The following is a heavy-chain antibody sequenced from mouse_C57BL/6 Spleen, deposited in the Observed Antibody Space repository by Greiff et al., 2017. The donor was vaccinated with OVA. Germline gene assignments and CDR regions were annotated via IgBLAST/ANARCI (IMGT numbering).Heavy chain of an antibody. V-gene: IGHV5-4*01. J-gene: IGHJ2*01. CDR1: GFTFSSYA. CDR2: LSDGGSYT. CDR3: ARGDDGYYGY. D-gene: IGHD2-3*01. Sequence: EVQLVESGGGLVKPGGSLKLSCAASGFTFSSYAMSWVRQTPEKRLEWVATLSDGGSYTYYPDNVKGRFTISRDNAKNNLYLQMSHLKSEDTAMYYCARGDDGYYGYWGQGTTLTVSS.